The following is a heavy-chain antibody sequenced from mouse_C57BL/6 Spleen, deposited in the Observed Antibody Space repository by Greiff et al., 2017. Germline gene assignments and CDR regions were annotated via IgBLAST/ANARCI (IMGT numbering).Heavy chain of an antibody. CDR2: IDPEDGET. V-gene: IGHV14-2*01. J-gene: IGHJ1*03. CDR3: ALNYDGNFDV. Sequence: VQLQQSGAELVKPGASVKLSCTASGFNIKDYYMPWVKQRTEQGLEWIGRIDPEDGETKSAPKFQGKATITADTSSNTAYLQRSSLTYEETAVYYCALNYDGNFDVWGTGTTVTVSS. D-gene: IGHD1-1*02. CDR1: GFNIKDYY.